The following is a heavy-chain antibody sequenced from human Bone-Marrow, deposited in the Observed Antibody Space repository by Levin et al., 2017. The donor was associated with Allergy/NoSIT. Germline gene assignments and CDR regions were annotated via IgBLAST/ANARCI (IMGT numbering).Heavy chain of an antibody. Sequence: SVKVSCKASGGTFGTFGIHWVRQAPGQGLEWMGGIVPVFGTANYAQKFQGRVTITADESTRTVYMELSSLSSEDTAVYYCARDGEDTVVVGEDYYYSMDVWGKGTTVTVSS. J-gene: IGHJ6*03. CDR3: ARDGEDTVVVGEDYYYSMDV. CDR1: GGTFGTFG. CDR2: IVPVFGTA. D-gene: IGHD2-21*01. V-gene: IGHV1-69*13.